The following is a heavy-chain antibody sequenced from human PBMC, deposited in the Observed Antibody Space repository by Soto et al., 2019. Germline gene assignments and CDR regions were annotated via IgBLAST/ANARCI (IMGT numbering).Heavy chain of an antibody. CDR3: ARDNVHGYSYGLDNWFDP. V-gene: IGHV4-31*03. CDR1: GGSISSGGYY. CDR2: IYYSGST. D-gene: IGHD5-18*01. Sequence: PSATLSLTCTVSGGSISSGGYYWSWIRQHPRKGLEWIGYIYYSGSTYYNPSLKSRVTISVDTSKNQFSLKLSSVTAADTAVYYCARDNVHGYSYGLDNWFDPRGQGTLVTVSS. J-gene: IGHJ5*02.